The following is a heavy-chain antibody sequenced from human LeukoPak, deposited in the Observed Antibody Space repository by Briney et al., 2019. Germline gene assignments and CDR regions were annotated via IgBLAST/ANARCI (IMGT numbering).Heavy chain of an antibody. CDR3: ARGFYTYGDYYADYYYGMDV. J-gene: IGHJ6*02. CDR1: GASVSSGSYY. V-gene: IGHV4-61*01. CDR2: IYYSGST. D-gene: IGHD4-17*01. Sequence: SETLSLTCSVSGASVSSGSYYWSWIRQPPGKGLEWIGYIYYSGSTNYNPSLKSRVTISVDTSKNQFSLKLSSVTAADTAVYYCARGFYTYGDYYADYYYGMDVWGQGTTVTVSS.